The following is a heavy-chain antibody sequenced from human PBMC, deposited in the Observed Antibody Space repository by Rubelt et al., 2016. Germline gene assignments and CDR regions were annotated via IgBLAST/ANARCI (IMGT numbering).Heavy chain of an antibody. CDR2: INPSGCST. Sequence: QVQLVQSGAEVKKPGASVKVSCKASGYTFTSYYMHWVRQAPGQGLEWMGIINPSGCSTSYAKKFQGRVTMTRETSTSTVYMELSSLRSEDTAVYYCARSPRYDFEDNWFDPWGQGTLATVSS. CDR1: GYTFTSYY. J-gene: IGHJ5*02. V-gene: IGHV1-46*01. D-gene: IGHD3-3*01. CDR3: ARSPRYDFEDNWFDP.